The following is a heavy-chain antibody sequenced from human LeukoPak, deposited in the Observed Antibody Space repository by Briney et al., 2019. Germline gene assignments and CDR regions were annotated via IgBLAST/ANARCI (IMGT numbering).Heavy chain of an antibody. J-gene: IGHJ4*02. Sequence: GASVKVSCKASGYTFTNYDVNWVRQATGQGFEWLGWMNPNSGDTGYAQKFQGRVSMTRIASISTAYMELSGLTSEDTAVYYCARNLPSTGDFDYWGQGTPVSVSS. V-gene: IGHV1-8*01. CDR3: ARNLPSTGDFDY. CDR2: MNPNSGDT. CDR1: GYTFTNYD. D-gene: IGHD7-27*01.